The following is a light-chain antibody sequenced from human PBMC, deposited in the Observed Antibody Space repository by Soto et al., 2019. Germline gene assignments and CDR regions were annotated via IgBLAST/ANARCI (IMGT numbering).Light chain of an antibody. CDR3: RQYGTSGT. Sequence: EIVLTQSPGTLSLSPGERATLSCRASQSVSNNYLAWYQQKPGQAPRLLIYGASNTATGIPDRFSGIGSGTYLILTISRLEHEDFAVYYCRQYGTSGTFGQGTKVEIK. J-gene: IGKJ1*01. CDR2: GAS. CDR1: QSVSNNY. V-gene: IGKV3-20*01.